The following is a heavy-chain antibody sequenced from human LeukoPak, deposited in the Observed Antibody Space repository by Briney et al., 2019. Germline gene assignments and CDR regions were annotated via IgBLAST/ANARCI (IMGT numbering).Heavy chain of an antibody. CDR3: ARDYDFWSGYYDDAFDI. Sequence: ASVKVSCKASGYTFINYGISWVRQAPGQGLEWMGGIIPIFGTANYAQKFQGRVTITADESTSTAYMELSSLRSEDTAVYYCARDYDFWSGYYDDAFDIWGQGTMVTVSS. CDR1: GYTFINYG. V-gene: IGHV1-69*13. J-gene: IGHJ3*02. D-gene: IGHD3-3*01. CDR2: IIPIFGTA.